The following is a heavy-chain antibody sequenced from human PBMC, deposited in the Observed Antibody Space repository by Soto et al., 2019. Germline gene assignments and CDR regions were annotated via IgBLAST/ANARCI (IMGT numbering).Heavy chain of an antibody. V-gene: IGHV4-34*01. Sequence: QVQLQQWGAGLLKPSETLSLTCAVYGGSFSGYYWSWIRQPPGKGLEWIGEINHSGSTNYNPSLNSRVTISVDTSKNQFSLKLSSVTAADTAVYYCARGGIEYYGSGSYFLDYWGQGTLVTVSS. CDR1: GGSFSGYY. CDR2: INHSGST. D-gene: IGHD3-10*01. CDR3: ARGGIEYYGSGSYFLDY. J-gene: IGHJ4*02.